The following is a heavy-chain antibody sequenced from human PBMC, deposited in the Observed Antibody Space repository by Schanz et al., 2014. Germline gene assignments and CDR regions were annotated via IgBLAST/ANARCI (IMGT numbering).Heavy chain of an antibody. J-gene: IGHJ3*02. V-gene: IGHV1-69*02. CDR2: IIPILGIA. D-gene: IGHD2-15*01. Sequence: QVQLVQSGAEVKKPGSSMKVSCKASGGTFSTYPINWLRQAPGQGLEWMGRIIPILGIANYAQKFQGRVTITADKSTSTAYMELSSLRSDDTAVYYCARGGGPEDVFDIWGQGTILTVSS. CDR3: ARGGGPEDVFDI. CDR1: GGTFSTYP.